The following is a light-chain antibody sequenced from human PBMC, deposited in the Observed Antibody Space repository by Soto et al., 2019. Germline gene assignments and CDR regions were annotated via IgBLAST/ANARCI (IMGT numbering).Light chain of an antibody. J-gene: IGKJ4*01. Sequence: DIQMTQSPSTLSASVGDRVTITCRASQSISSWLAWYQQKPGKAPKLLIYDASSLESGVPSRFSGSGSGTEFTLTIRSLQPDDFATYYCQQYNSYSPLNCGGGNKGDIK. V-gene: IGKV1-5*01. CDR3: QQYNSYSPLN. CDR2: DAS. CDR1: QSISSW.